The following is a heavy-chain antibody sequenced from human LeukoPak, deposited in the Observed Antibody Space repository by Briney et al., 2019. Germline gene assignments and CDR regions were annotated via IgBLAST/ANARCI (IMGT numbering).Heavy chain of an antibody. J-gene: IGHJ3*02. Sequence: GGSLRLSCAASGFTFSSYAMSWGTEAPGKGLGWVSXISGSGGSTNYADSAKGRFTISRDNSKNTLYLQMNSLRAEDTAVYYCAKDLTMIVVASPDDAFDIWGQGTMVTVSS. V-gene: IGHV3-23*01. D-gene: IGHD3-22*01. CDR1: GFTFSSYA. CDR2: ISGSGGST. CDR3: AKDLTMIVVASPDDAFDI.